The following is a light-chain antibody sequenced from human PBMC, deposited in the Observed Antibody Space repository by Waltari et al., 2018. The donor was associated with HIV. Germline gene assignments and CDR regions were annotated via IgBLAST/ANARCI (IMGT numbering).Light chain of an antibody. J-gene: IGLJ3*02. CDR1: SSNIGAHYD. Sequence: QSVLTQPPSVSGAPGQRVTISCTGSSSNIGAHYDVHWYQQLPGTAPKLLISGNDKPPSGVPDRFAGSKSGTSASLAITGLQAEDEADYYCQSYDSSLSGSGVFGGGTKLTVL. CDR3: QSYDSSLSGSGV. CDR2: GND. V-gene: IGLV1-40*01.